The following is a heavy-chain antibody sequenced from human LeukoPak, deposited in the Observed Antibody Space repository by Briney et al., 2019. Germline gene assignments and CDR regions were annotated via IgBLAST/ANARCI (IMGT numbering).Heavy chain of an antibody. CDR3: AKNTESQEIFRD. CDR1: GFTCSNIW. Sequence: GGSLSLSCAASGFTCSNIWMSWVRQAPGKGLEWVANIKQDGSEKLYVDSVKGRFTISRDNAANSLDLQMNSLRAEDTAVYYCAKNTESQEIFRDWGQGTLVTVSS. D-gene: IGHD2-15*01. J-gene: IGHJ4*02. CDR2: IKQDGSEK. V-gene: IGHV3-7*01.